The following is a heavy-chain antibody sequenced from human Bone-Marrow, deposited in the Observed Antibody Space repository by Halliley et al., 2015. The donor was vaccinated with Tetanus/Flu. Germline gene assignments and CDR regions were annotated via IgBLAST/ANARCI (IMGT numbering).Heavy chain of an antibody. CDR3: ARSCSSTNCYSDIAATHDAFDV. Sequence: YISYADSVKGRFTISRDNAKRSLSLQMDSLRAEDTAIYYCARSCSSTNCYSDIAATHDAFDVWGQGTMVTVSS. J-gene: IGHJ3*01. CDR2: YI. D-gene: IGHD2-2*01. V-gene: IGHV3-21*01.